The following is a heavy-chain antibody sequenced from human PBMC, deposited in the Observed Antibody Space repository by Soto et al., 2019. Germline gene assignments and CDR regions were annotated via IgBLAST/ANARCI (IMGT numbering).Heavy chain of an antibody. D-gene: IGHD5-18*01. Sequence: LRLSCAASGFTFSRYWMNWVRQAPGKGLEWVANIKQDGTEKNYVDSVKGRFTISRDNARNSLYLQVDSLRAEDTAVYFCARGDTPMITGMDSFDIWGQGTMVTV. CDR3: ARGDTPMITGMDSFDI. CDR2: IKQDGTEK. J-gene: IGHJ3*02. V-gene: IGHV3-7*01. CDR1: GFTFSRYW.